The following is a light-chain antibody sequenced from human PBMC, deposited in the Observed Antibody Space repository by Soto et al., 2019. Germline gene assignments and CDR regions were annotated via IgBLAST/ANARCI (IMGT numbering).Light chain of an antibody. Sequence: EIVLTQSPDTLSLSPGERATLSCRASQSVSSSYLAWYQQKPGQAPRLLIYAASSRATGIPARFSGSGSGTEFTLTISSLQSEDFAVYYCQQYNNWPRTFGQGTKVDIK. V-gene: IGKV3D-15*01. CDR3: QQYNNWPRT. CDR2: AAS. J-gene: IGKJ1*01. CDR1: QSVSSSY.